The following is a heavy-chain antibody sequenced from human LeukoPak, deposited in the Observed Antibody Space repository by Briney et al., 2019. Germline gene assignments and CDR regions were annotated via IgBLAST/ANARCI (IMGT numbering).Heavy chain of an antibody. CDR2: IRRKAYNYAT. V-gene: IGHV3-73*01. J-gene: IGHJ4*02. CDR3: TTHFDSGDYYYAGGDY. Sequence: GGSLRLSCAASGFTFSGSAMHWVRQAPGKGLEWVGHIRRKAYNYATAYAASVRGRFTISRDDSKNTAYLQMNSLKSEDTAVYYCTTHFDSGDYYYAGGDYWGQGTLVTVSS. CDR1: GFTFSGSA. D-gene: IGHD3-22*01.